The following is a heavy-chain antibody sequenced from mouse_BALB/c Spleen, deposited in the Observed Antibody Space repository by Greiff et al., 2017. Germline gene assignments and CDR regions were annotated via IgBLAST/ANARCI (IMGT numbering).Heavy chain of an antibody. D-gene: IGHD2-4*01. Sequence: EVKLVESGGGLVQPGGSMKLSCVASGFTFSNYWMNWVRQSPEKGLEWVAEIRLKSNNYATHYAESVKGRFTISRDDSKSSVYLQMNNLRAEDTGIYYCTPAMIAYFDYWGQGTTLTVSS. CDR3: TPAMIAYFDY. CDR1: GFTFSNYW. V-gene: IGHV6-6*02. J-gene: IGHJ2*01. CDR2: IRLKSNNYAT.